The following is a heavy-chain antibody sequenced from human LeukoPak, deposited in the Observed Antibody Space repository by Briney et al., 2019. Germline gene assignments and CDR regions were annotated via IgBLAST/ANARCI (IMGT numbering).Heavy chain of an antibody. CDR1: GFTFSSYE. CDR2: ISSSGSTI. J-gene: IGHJ4*02. V-gene: IGHV3-48*03. CDR3: ARENGDYANDY. Sequence: SGGSLRLSCAASGFTFSSYEMNWVRQAPGKGLEWVSYISSSGSTIYYADSVKGRFTISRDNSKNTLYLQMNSLRAEDTAVYYCARENGDYANDYWGQGTLVTVSS. D-gene: IGHD4-17*01.